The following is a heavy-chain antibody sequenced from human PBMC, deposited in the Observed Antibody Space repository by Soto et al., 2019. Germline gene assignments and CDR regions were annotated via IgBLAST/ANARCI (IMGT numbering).Heavy chain of an antibody. D-gene: IGHD3-10*01. CDR2: IHYSGST. CDR1: GGSISSYY. V-gene: IGHV4-59*01. Sequence: PSETLSLTCTVSGGSISSYYWNWIRQPPGKGLEWIGYIHYSGSTNYNPPLKSRVTISVDKSKNQFSLKLSSVTAADTAVYYCATGRFSAMVRGVIMFDPWGQGTLVTVSS. CDR3: ATGRFSAMVRGVIMFDP. J-gene: IGHJ5*02.